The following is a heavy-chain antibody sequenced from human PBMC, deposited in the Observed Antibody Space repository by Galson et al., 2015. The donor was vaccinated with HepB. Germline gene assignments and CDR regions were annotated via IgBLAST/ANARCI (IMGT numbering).Heavy chain of an antibody. Sequence: SVKVSCKASGYTFTHYYMHWVRQAPGQGLEWMGILNPSGGGTSYAQKFQGRVTMTRDTSTSTVYMELSSLRSEDTAMYYCARDDGGGYRLPSGYWGQGTLVTVSS. CDR1: GYTFTHYY. CDR2: LNPSGGGT. D-gene: IGHD2-2*01. V-gene: IGHV1-46*01. J-gene: IGHJ4*02. CDR3: ARDDGGGYRLPSGY.